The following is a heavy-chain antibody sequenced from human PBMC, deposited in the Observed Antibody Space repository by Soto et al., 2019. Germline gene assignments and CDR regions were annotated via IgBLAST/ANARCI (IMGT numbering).Heavy chain of an antibody. D-gene: IGHD3-16*01. J-gene: IGHJ5*02. CDR3: ATGVMITFGGVIDH. V-gene: IGHV1-18*01. CDR1: GYTFTNYG. Sequence: ASVKVSCKASGYTFTNYGITWVRQAPGQGLEWMGWISAYNGNTHYTQRLQGRVTMTTDTSTSTAYMELRGLRSDDTAVYYCATGVMITFGGVIDHWGQGTLVTVSS. CDR2: ISAYNGNT.